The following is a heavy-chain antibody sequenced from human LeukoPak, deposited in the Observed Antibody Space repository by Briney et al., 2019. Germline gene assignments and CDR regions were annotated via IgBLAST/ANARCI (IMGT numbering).Heavy chain of an antibody. V-gene: IGHV3-30*02. D-gene: IGHD3-16*01. Sequence: GGSLRLSCAASGFTFSSYGMHWVRQAPGKGLEWVAFIRYDGSNKYYADSVKGRFTISRDNSKNTLYLQMNSLRAEDTAVYYCAKAGWDLNAGRLGAFDIWGQGTMVTVSS. CDR2: IRYDGSNK. J-gene: IGHJ3*02. CDR1: GFTFSSYG. CDR3: AKAGWDLNAGRLGAFDI.